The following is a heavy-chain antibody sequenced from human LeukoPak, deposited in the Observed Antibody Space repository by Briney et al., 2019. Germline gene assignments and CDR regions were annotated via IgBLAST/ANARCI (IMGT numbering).Heavy chain of an antibody. J-gene: IGHJ6*03. CDR1: GFTVSSYY. V-gene: IGHV3-53*01. CDR3: ASGHGNAYYYYYYMDV. Sequence: PGGSLRLSCAASGFTVSSYYMSWVRQAPGKGLEWDSVIYSGGSTYYADSVKGRFTISRYNSKNTLYLQMNSLRAEDTAVYYCASGHGNAYYYYYYMDVWGKGTTVTVSS. CDR2: IYSGGST. D-gene: IGHD4-23*01.